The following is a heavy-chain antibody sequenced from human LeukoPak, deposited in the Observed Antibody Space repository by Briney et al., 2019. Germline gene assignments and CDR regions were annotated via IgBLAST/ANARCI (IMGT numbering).Heavy chain of an antibody. Sequence: SETLSLTCTVSGGSISGYYWTWMRQPPGKGLEWIGYIYYSVSTKYNPSLKSRVTISADTSKNQVSLKLSSVTAADTAVYYCARFSLYYDSSGYYRYFDYWGQGTLVTVSS. CDR1: GGSISGYY. J-gene: IGHJ4*02. D-gene: IGHD3-22*01. V-gene: IGHV4-59*01. CDR2: IYYSVST. CDR3: ARFSLYYDSSGYYRYFDY.